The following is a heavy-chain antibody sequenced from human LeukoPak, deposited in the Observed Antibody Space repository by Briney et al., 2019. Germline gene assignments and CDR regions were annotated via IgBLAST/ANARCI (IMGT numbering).Heavy chain of an antibody. Sequence: EASVKVSCKASGGTFSSYAISWVRQAPGQGLEWMGGIIPIFGTANYAQKFQGRVTITADKSTSTAYMELSSLRSEDTAVYYCARVATYFDWSPAEAHYYFDYWGQGTLVTVSS. CDR2: IIPIFGTA. D-gene: IGHD3-9*01. V-gene: IGHV1-69*06. CDR1: GGTFSSYA. CDR3: ARVATYFDWSPAEAHYYFDY. J-gene: IGHJ4*02.